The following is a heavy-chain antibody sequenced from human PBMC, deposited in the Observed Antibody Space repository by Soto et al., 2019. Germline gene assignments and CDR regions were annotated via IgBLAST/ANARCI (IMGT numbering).Heavy chain of an antibody. CDR3: SRADPVEVVVPAPGDGMDV. CDR1: GFTFSSYS. Sequence: PGGSLRLSCAASGFTFSSYSMNWVRQAPGKGLEWVSYISSSSSTIYYADSVKGRFTISRDNAKNSLYLQMNSLRAEDTAVYFCSRADPVEVVVPAPGDGMDVWGQGTTVTVSS. V-gene: IGHV3-48*01. CDR2: ISSSSSTI. D-gene: IGHD2-2*01. J-gene: IGHJ6*02.